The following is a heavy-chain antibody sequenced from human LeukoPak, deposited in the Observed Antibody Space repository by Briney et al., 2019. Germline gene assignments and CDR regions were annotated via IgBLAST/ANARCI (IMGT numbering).Heavy chain of an antibody. CDR2: IYYSGST. D-gene: IGHD6-19*01. Sequence: TTSETLSLTCTVSGGSISSSSYYWGWIRQPPGKGLEWIGSIYYSGSTYYNPSLKSRVTISLDTYKTQFSLKLSSVTAADTAVYYCATLEQWLPFDPWGQGTLVTVSS. CDR3: ATLEQWLPFDP. V-gene: IGHV4-39*07. J-gene: IGHJ5*02. CDR1: GGSISSSSYY.